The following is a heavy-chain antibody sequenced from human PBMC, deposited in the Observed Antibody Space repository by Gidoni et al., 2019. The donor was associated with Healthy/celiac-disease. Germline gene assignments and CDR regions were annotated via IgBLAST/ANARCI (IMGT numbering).Heavy chain of an antibody. Sequence: EVQLVESGGGLVKPGGSLRLSCASSGFTFSSYSMNWVRQAPGKGLEWVSSISSSSSYIYYADSVKGRFTISRDNAKNSLYLQMNSLRAEDTAVYYCARDQGDFYSGYDWGYYYYGMDVWGQGTTVTVSS. CDR1: GFTFSSYS. D-gene: IGHD5-12*01. CDR2: ISSSSSYI. V-gene: IGHV3-21*01. CDR3: ARDQGDFYSGYDWGYYYYGMDV. J-gene: IGHJ6*02.